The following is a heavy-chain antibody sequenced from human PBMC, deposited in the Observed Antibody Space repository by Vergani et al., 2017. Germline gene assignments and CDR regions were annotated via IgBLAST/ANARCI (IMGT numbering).Heavy chain of an antibody. V-gene: IGHV4-31*03. CDR2: IYYSGST. CDR3: AREDLQREPYVMDV. J-gene: IGHJ6*03. Sequence: QVQLQESGPGLVKPSQTLSLTCTVSGGSISSGGYYWSWIRQHPGKGLEWIGYIYYSGSTYYHPSLKSRVPIAVDTSKNQFSLKLSSVTAADTAVYYCAREDLQREPYVMDVWGKGTTVTVSS. D-gene: IGHD1-14*01. CDR1: GGSISSGGYY.